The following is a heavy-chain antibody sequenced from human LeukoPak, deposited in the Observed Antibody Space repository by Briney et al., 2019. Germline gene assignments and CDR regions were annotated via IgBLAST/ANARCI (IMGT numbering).Heavy chain of an antibody. Sequence: PSETLSLTCAVYGGSFSGYYWSWIRQPPGKGLEWIGEINHSGSTNYNPSLKSRVTISVDTSKNQFSLKLSSVTAADTAVYYCARGPPLVVVPAAMRESDYWGQGTPLTVSS. CDR1: GGSFSGYY. CDR2: INHSGST. CDR3: ARGPPLVVVPAAMRESDY. J-gene: IGHJ4*02. V-gene: IGHV4-34*01. D-gene: IGHD2-2*01.